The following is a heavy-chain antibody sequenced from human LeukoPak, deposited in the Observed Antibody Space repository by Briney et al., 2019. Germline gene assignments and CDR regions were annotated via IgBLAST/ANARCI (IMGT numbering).Heavy chain of an antibody. V-gene: IGHV3-53*01. CDR2: IYSGGST. J-gene: IGHJ3*02. CDR3: ARDPHGDAFDI. CDR1: GFTVSSNY. Sequence: GGSLRLSCAASGFTVSSNYMSWVRQAPGKGLEWVSVIYSGGSTYYADSVKGRFTISRDNSKNTLYLQMNSLRAEDTAAYYCARDPHGDAFDIWGQGTMVTVSS.